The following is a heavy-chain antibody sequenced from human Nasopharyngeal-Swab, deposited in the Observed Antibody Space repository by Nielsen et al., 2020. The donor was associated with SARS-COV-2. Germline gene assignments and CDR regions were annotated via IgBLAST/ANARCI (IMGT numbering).Heavy chain of an antibody. CDR2: INPSGGST. Sequence: ASVKVSCKASGYTFTSYYMHWVRQAPGQGLEWMGIINPSGGSTSYAQKFQGRVTMTRDTSTSTVYMELSSLRSEDTAVYYCARKSLGYSSGWLVAFDIWGQGTTVTVSS. CDR3: ARKSLGYSSGWLVAFDI. V-gene: IGHV1-46*01. J-gene: IGHJ3*02. D-gene: IGHD6-19*01. CDR1: GYTFTSYY.